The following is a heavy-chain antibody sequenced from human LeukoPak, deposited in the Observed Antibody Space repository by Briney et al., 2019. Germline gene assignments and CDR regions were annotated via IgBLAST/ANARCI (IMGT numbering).Heavy chain of an antibody. CDR1: GGSISSYY. CDR3: ARGGYYYDSSGYCYEGAFDI. V-gene: IGHV4-59*01. CDR2: IYYSGST. J-gene: IGHJ3*02. D-gene: IGHD3-22*01. Sequence: PSETLSLTCTVSGGSISSYYWSWIRQPPGKGLEWIGYIYYSGSTNYNPSLKSRVTISVDTSKNQFSLKLSSVTAADTAVYYCARGGYYYDSSGYCYEGAFDIWGQGTMVTVSS.